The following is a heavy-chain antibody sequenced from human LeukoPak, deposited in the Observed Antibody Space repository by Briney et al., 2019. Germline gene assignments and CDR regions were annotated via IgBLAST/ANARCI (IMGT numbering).Heavy chain of an antibody. Sequence: SETLSLTCTVSGGSISSSSYNWGWIRQPPGKGLEWIGSILHNGNTYYNSSLKSRLTVSVDTSKNQISLKLSSVTAADTAVYYCAKEVVGPWGQGTLVTVSS. CDR3: AKEVVGP. CDR1: GGSISSSSYN. D-gene: IGHD1-26*01. J-gene: IGHJ5*02. V-gene: IGHV4-39*07. CDR2: ILHNGNT.